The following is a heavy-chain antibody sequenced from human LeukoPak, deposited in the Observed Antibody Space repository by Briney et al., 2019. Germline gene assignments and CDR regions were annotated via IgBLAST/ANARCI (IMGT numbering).Heavy chain of an antibody. V-gene: IGHV3-30-3*01. Sequence: GGSLRLSCAASGFTFSSYAMHWVRQAPGKGLEWVAVMSYDGSNKYYADSVKGRFTISRDNSKNTLYLQMNSLRAEDTAVYYCARGGSLLIAADAGNFDYWSQGTLVTVSS. D-gene: IGHD6-13*01. J-gene: IGHJ4*02. CDR2: MSYDGSNK. CDR1: GFTFSSYA. CDR3: ARGGSLLIAADAGNFDY.